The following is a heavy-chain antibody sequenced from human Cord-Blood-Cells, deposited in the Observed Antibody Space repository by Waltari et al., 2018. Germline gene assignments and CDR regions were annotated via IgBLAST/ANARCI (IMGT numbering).Heavy chain of an antibody. V-gene: IGHV1-18*01. Sequence: QVQLVQSGAEVKKPGASVKVSCKASGYTFTSYGISWVRHAPGQGLEWMGWISAYNGNKNYAQKLQGRVTMTTDTSTSTAYMELRSLRSDDTDVYYCARDSPYSSSWYYFDYWGQGTLVTVSS. CDR1: GYTFTSYG. CDR2: ISAYNGNK. CDR3: ARDSPYSSSWYYFDY. J-gene: IGHJ4*02. D-gene: IGHD6-13*01.